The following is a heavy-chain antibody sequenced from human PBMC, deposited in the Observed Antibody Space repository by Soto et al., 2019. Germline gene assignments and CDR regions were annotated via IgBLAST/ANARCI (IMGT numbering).Heavy chain of an antibody. Sequence: QVQLQESGPGLVKPSQTLSLTCTVSGGSISSGDYYWSWIRQPPGKGLEWIGYIYYSWSTYYNPSLKSRVSISVDTSKNQFSLTLSSVTAADTEVYYCASHDYAHYGMDVWGQGHTVTVSS. CDR2: IYYSWST. CDR1: GGSISSGDYY. V-gene: IGHV4-30-4*01. D-gene: IGHD3-16*01. J-gene: IGHJ6*02. CDR3: ASHDYAHYGMDV.